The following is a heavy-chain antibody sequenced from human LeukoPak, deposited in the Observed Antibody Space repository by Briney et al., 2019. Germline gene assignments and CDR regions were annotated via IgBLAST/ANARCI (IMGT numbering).Heavy chain of an antibody. CDR2: IYTSGST. CDR1: GGSISSYY. J-gene: IGHJ4*02. CDR3: ARHMRPGRVGAMSFFDY. Sequence: PSETLSLTCTVSGGSISSYYWSWIRQPPGKGLEWIGYIYTSGSTNYNPSLKSRVTISVDTSKNQFSLKLSSVTAADTAVYYCARHMRPGRVGAMSFFDYWGQGTLVTVSS. V-gene: IGHV4-4*09. D-gene: IGHD1-26*01.